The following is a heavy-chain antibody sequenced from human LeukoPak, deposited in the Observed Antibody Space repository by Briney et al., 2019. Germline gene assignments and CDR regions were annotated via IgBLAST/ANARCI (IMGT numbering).Heavy chain of an antibody. CDR1: GGSISSGSYY. Sequence: SETLSLTCTVSGGSISSGSYYWRWIRQPAGTGLEWIGRIYTSGSTNYNPSLKSRVTISVDTSKNQFSLKLSSVTAADTAVYYCAREHPIRDWFDPWGQGTLVTVSS. CDR3: AREHPIRDWFDP. CDR2: IYTSGST. J-gene: IGHJ5*02. V-gene: IGHV4-61*02.